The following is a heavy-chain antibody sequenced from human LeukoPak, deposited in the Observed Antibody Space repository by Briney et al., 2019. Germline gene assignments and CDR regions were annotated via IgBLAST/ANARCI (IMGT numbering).Heavy chain of an antibody. D-gene: IGHD3-22*01. CDR2: IYYSGST. CDR1: GGSISNYY. CDR3: ASRYYYDSSGYYTILFDYFDY. V-gene: IGHV4-59*12. J-gene: IGHJ4*02. Sequence: PSETLSLTCTVSGGSISNYYWSWIRQPPGKGLEWIGYIYYSGSTNYNPSLKSRVTISVDTSKNQFSLKLSSVTAADTAVYYCASRYYYDSSGYYTILFDYFDYWGQGTLVTVSS.